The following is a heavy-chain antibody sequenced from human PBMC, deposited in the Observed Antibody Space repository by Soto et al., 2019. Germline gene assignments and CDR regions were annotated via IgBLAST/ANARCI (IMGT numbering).Heavy chain of an antibody. Sequence: QVQLVESGGGVVQPGRSLRLSCAASGLTFRSYGMHWVRQAPGKGLEWVAIIWYDGSNKYYADSVKGRFTISRDNSKNTLSLQMNSLRAEDTAVYYCARDGYCTKGACYNGEDYWGQGTLVTVSS. CDR3: ARDGYCTKGACYNGEDY. D-gene: IGHD2-8*01. CDR2: IWYDGSNK. V-gene: IGHV3-33*01. J-gene: IGHJ4*02. CDR1: GLTFRSYG.